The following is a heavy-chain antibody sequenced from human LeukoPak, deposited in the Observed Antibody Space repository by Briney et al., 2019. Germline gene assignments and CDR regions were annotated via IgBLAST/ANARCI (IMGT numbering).Heavy chain of an antibody. CDR1: GFTFDGYA. J-gene: IGHJ3*02. CDR3: AKDIGWNYGAFDI. V-gene: IGHV3-9*03. CDR2: ISWNSGSI. Sequence: PGGSLRLSCAASGFTFDGYAMHWVRHAPGKGLEWVSGISWNSGSIGYADSVKGRFTISRDNAKNSLYLQMNSLRAEDMALYYCAKDIGWNYGAFDIWGQGTMVTVSS. D-gene: IGHD1-7*01.